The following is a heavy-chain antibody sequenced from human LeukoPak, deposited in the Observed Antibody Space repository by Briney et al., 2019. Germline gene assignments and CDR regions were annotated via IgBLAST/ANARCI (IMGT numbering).Heavy chain of an antibody. CDR2: MNPNSGNT. CDR1: GYTFTSYD. V-gene: IGHV1-8*01. Sequence: ASVKVSCKASGYTFTSYDINWVRQATGQGLEWMGWMNPNSGNTGYAQKFQGRVTMTRNTSISTAYMELSSLRSEDTAVYYCARQTAMVGSYYYYGIDVWGKGTTVTVSS. D-gene: IGHD5-18*01. J-gene: IGHJ6*04. CDR3: ARQTAMVGSYYYYGIDV.